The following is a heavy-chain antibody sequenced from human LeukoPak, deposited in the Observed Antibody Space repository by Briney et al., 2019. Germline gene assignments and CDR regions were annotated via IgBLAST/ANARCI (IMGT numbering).Heavy chain of an antibody. V-gene: IGHV4-31*03. Sequence: SETLSLTCTVSGGSISSGGYYWTWIRQHPGKGLEWVGYISYSGSTYYNPSLKSRVTISVDTSKNQFSLKLSSVTAADTAVYYCARENRYYFDYWGQGTLVTVSS. J-gene: IGHJ4*02. D-gene: IGHD1-14*01. CDR2: ISYSGST. CDR3: ARENRYYFDY. CDR1: GGSISSGGYY.